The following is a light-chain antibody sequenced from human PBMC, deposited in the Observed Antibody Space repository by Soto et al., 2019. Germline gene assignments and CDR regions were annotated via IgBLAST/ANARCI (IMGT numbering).Light chain of an antibody. CDR1: SSDVGGYNY. Sequence: QSALTQPASMSGSHGQSITISCTGTSSDVGGYNYVSWYQQHPGKAPKLMIYEVSNRPSGVSNRFSGSKSGNTASLTISGLQAEDEADYYCTSYTSSSPVVFGGGTKLTVL. V-gene: IGLV2-14*01. J-gene: IGLJ2*01. CDR3: TSYTSSSPVV. CDR2: EVS.